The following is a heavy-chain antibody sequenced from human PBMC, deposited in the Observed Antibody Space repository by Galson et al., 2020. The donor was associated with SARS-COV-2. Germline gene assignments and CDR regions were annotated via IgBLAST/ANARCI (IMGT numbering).Heavy chain of an antibody. CDR3: ARDRYGDYSLDS. CDR1: GFTFSSNS. D-gene: IGHD4-17*01. J-gene: IGHJ4*02. Sequence: TGGSLRLSCAASGFTFSSNSMNWVRQAPGRGLEWVSYISTTGTIYYADYVRGRFTISRDNANNSLYLQMNSLRDEDAAVYYCARDRYGDYSLDSWGQGTLVTVSS. CDR2: ISTTGTI. V-gene: IGHV3-48*02.